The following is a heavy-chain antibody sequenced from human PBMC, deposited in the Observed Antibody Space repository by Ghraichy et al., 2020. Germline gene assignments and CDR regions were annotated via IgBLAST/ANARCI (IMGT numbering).Heavy chain of an antibody. V-gene: IGHV4-59*01. CDR1: GDSISAYY. CDR3: ARATSIVITH. CDR2: IYYSGST. D-gene: IGHD3-16*02. Sequence: SETLSLTCTVSGDSISAYYWSWIRQPPGKGLEWIGYIYYSGSTNYNPSLKSRVTISIDTSKTQFSLKLSSVTAADTAVYYCARATSIVITHWGQGTLVTASS. J-gene: IGHJ4*02.